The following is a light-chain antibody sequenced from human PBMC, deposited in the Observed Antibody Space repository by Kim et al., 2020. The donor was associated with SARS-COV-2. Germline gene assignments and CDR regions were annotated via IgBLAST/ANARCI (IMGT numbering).Light chain of an antibody. V-gene: IGKV3-15*01. J-gene: IGKJ2*03. CDR3: HQYDVRHS. CDR1: QSLNDN. Sequence: EIVMTQFPATLSVSPGERATLSCRASQSLNDNLAWYQQKPGQAPRLLIFDVSTRAIGIPDRFNGRGSGTDFTLTISSLQSEDFAVYYCHQYDVRHSFGQGPKLEL. CDR2: DVS.